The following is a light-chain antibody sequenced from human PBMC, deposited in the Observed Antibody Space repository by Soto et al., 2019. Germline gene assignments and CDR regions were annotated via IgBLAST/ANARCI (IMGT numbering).Light chain of an antibody. J-gene: IGLJ1*01. CDR3: SSYTTRSTYV. CDR1: SSDFGGYNY. CDR2: DVS. Sequence: QSVLTQPRSVSGSPGQSVTISCTGTSSDFGGYNYVSWYQHHPGKAPKLMIYDVSERPSGVPDRFSGSKSGNTASLTISGLQTEDEADYYCSSYTTRSTYVFGTGTKVTVL. V-gene: IGLV2-11*01.